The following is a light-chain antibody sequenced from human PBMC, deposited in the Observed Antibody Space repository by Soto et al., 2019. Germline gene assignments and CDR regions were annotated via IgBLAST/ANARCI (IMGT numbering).Light chain of an antibody. CDR3: SSYTTSSTHV. J-gene: IGLJ1*01. Sequence: QSALTQPASVAGSPGQSITISCTGTSSDVGAYTFVSWYQQHPGKVPKLMIFDVSRRPSGVSDRFSGSKSGNTASLTISGLQAEDEGDYYCSSYTTSSTHVFGSGTNLTVL. CDR2: DVS. V-gene: IGLV2-14*03. CDR1: SSDVGAYTF.